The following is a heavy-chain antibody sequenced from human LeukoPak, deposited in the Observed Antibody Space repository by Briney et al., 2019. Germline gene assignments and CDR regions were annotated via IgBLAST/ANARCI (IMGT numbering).Heavy chain of an antibody. CDR3: ARDPTRRYPFDY. V-gene: IGHV1-46*01. CDR2: INPSGGST. CDR1: VYTFTSYY. Sequence: ASVTVSCKPSVYTFTSYYMHWVRQAPGQGLEWMGIINPSGGSTSYAQKFQGRVTMTRDTSTSTVYMELSSLRSEDTAVYYCARDPTRRYPFDYWGQGTLVTVSS. D-gene: IGHD3-9*01. J-gene: IGHJ4*02.